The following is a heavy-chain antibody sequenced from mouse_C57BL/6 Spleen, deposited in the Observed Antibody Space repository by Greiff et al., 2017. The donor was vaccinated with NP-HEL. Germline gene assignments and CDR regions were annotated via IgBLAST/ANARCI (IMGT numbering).Heavy chain of an antibody. CDR1: GFTFNTYA. CDR2: IRSKSSNDAT. Sequence: EVKLMESGGGLVQPKGSLKLSCAASGFTFNTYAMHWVRQAPGKGLEWVARIRSKSSNDATYYADPVKDRFTISRDDSQSMLYLQMNNLKTEDTAMYYCAPQLRPWFAYWGQGTLVTVSA. D-gene: IGHD3-2*02. V-gene: IGHV10-3*01. CDR3: APQLRPWFAY. J-gene: IGHJ3*01.